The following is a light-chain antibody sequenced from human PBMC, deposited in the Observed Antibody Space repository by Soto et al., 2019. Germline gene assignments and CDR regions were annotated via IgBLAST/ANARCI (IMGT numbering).Light chain of an antibody. CDR3: CAYAGSSTFL. CDR1: TSDVGSYKF. CDR2: EGS. Sequence: QSVLTQPASVSGSPGQSITISCTGTTSDVGSYKFVSWYQHLPGKAPTLVIFEGSERPSGISDRFSGSKSGNTASLTISGLQAEDEADYYCCAYAGSSTFLFGGGTKLTVL. J-gene: IGLJ2*01. V-gene: IGLV2-23*03.